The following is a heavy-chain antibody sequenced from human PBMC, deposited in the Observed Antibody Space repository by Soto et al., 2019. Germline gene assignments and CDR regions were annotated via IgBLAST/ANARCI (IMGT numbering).Heavy chain of an antibody. V-gene: IGHV1-2*04. CDR1: GYTFTGYY. J-gene: IGHJ4*02. Sequence: ASVKVSCKASGYTFTGYYMHWVRQAPGQGLEWMGWINPNSGGTNYAQKFQGWVTMTRDTSISTAYMELSRLRSDDTAAYYCARERTGSPIVVVVAVTGIFDYWGQGTLVTVSS. CDR2: INPNSGGT. D-gene: IGHD2-15*01. CDR3: ARERTGSPIVVVVAVTGIFDY.